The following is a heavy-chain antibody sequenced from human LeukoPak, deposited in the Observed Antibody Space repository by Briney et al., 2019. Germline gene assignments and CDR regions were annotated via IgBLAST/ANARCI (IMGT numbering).Heavy chain of an antibody. Sequence: GGSLRLSCAASGFSVSNNYMSWVRQAPGKGLEWVAVISYDGSNKYYADSVKGRFTISRDNSKNTLYLQMNSLRAEDTAVYYCAKDLVLRYFDWLLSSYFDYWGQGTLVTVSS. D-gene: IGHD3-9*01. CDR2: ISYDGSNK. V-gene: IGHV3-30*18. CDR3: AKDLVLRYFDWLLSSYFDY. J-gene: IGHJ4*02. CDR1: GFSVSNNY.